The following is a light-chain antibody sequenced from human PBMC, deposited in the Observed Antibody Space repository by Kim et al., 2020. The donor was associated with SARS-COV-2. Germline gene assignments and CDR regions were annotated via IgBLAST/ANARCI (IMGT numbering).Light chain of an antibody. J-gene: IGKJ1*01. Sequence: SPGERATLSCRASQTVDNNYLAWYHQKPGQAPRLLIYGAYTRAIGIPDRFSGSGSGTDFTLTISRLEPEDFAVYYCQQYGGSPRTFGQGTKVDIK. CDR3: QQYGGSPRT. CDR2: GAY. CDR1: QTVDNNY. V-gene: IGKV3-20*01.